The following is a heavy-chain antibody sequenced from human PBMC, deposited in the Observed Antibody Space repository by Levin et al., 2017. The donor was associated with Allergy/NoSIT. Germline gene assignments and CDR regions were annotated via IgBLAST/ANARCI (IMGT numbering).Heavy chain of an antibody. J-gene: IGHJ4*02. D-gene: IGHD6-19*01. V-gene: IGHV3-7*04. CDR1: GFSFSSSW. CDR3: ARDRGWLAHDY. CDR2: IKEDGSKT. Sequence: GESLKISCAASGFSFSSSWMNWVRQAPGKGLEWVGNIKEDGSKTYYVDSVKGRFTISRDNAKNSLYLQMNSLRAEDTAVYYCARDRGWLAHDYWGQGTLVTVSS.